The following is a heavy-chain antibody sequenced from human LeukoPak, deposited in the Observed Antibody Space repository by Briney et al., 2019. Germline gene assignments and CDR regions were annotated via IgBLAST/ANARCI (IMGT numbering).Heavy chain of an antibody. CDR2: ISGSGGST. D-gene: IGHD3-10*01. V-gene: IGHV3-23*01. J-gene: IGHJ4*02. Sequence: GGSLRLSCAASGFTFSSYAMSWDRQAPGKGLEWVSAISGSGGSTYYADSVKGRFTVSRDDAKNTLYLQINSLRAEDTALYYCAKDRYYGSGTSDFDYWGQGTLVTVSS. CDR1: GFTFSSYA. CDR3: AKDRYYGSGTSDFDY.